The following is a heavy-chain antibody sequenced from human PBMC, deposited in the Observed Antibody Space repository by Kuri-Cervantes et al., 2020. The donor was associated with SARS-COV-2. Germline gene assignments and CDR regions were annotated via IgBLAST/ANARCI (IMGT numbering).Heavy chain of an antibody. D-gene: IGHD5/OR15-5a*01. Sequence: ESLKISCAVSGFTFSDYAMTWVRQAPGKGLEWVSSISVRGGSTYPAASVKGRFTVSRDNSKNTLYLQMNSLRAEDTAVYYCARECTLGCLDAFDIWGQGTMVTVSS. V-gene: IGHV3-23*01. CDR3: ARECTLGCLDAFDI. CDR2: ISVRGGST. J-gene: IGHJ3*02. CDR1: GFTFSDYA.